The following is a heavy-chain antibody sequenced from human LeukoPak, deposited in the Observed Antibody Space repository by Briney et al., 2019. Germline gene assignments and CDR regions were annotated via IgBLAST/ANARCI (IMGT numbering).Heavy chain of an antibody. Sequence: SETLSLTXTVSGGSISSSSYYWGWIRQPPGKGLEWIGSIYYSGSTYYNPSLKSRVTISVDTSKNQFSLKLSSVTAADTAVYYCARQRKAAADNWFDPWGQGTPVTVSS. CDR3: ARQRKAAADNWFDP. CDR2: IYYSGST. CDR1: GGSISSSSYY. D-gene: IGHD6-13*01. V-gene: IGHV4-39*01. J-gene: IGHJ5*02.